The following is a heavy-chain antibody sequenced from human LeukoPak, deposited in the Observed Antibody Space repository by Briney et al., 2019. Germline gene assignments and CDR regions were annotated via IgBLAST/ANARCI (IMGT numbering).Heavy chain of an antibody. Sequence: GGSLRLSCAASGFTFSSYAMHWVRQAPGKGLEWVAVISYDGSNKYYADSVKGRFTISRDNSMNTLYLQMNSLRAEDTAVYYCAREGYDSSGSYYYYYYMDVWGKGTTVTVSS. CDR2: ISYDGSNK. CDR1: GFTFSSYA. CDR3: AREGYDSSGSYYYYYYMDV. D-gene: IGHD3-22*01. J-gene: IGHJ6*03. V-gene: IGHV3-30*01.